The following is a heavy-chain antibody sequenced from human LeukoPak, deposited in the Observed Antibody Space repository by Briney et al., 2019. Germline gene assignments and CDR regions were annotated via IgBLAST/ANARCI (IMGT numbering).Heavy chain of an antibody. J-gene: IGHJ4*02. CDR3: VRGGVAARLGY. CDR1: GGSLSGYY. Sequence: PSETLSLTCAVYGGSLSGYYWTWIRQPPGKGLEWIGEIDLGGRANYNPSLKSRINMSEDTSKNQLSLKLTSVTAADTAVYYCVRGGVAARLGYWGQGTLVTVSS. D-gene: IGHD6-6*01. CDR2: IDLGGRA. V-gene: IGHV4-34*01.